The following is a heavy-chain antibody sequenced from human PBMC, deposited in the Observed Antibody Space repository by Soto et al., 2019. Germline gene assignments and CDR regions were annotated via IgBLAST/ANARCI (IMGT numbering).Heavy chain of an antibody. CDR1: GFTFSSYW. CDR2: IKQDGSEK. J-gene: IGHJ4*02. D-gene: IGHD5-12*01. V-gene: IGHV3-7*01. Sequence: GESLKISCAASGFTFSSYWMSWVRQAPGKGLEWVANIKQDGSEKYYVDSVKGRFTISRDNAKNSLYLQMNSLRAEDTAVYYCARDHLGGYNDYWGQGTLVTVSS. CDR3: ARDHLGGYNDY.